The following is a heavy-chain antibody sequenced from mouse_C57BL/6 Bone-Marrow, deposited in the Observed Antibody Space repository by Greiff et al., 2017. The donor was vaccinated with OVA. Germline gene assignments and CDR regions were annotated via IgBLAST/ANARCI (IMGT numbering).Heavy chain of an antibody. V-gene: IGHV5-12*01. D-gene: IGHD2-4*01. CDR2: ISNGGGST. J-gene: IGHJ4*01. Sequence: EVMLVESGGGLVQPGGSLKLSCAASGFTFSDYYMYWVRQTPEKRLEWVAYISNGGGSTYYPDTVKGRFTISRDNAKNTLYLQMSRLKSEDTAMYYCARQGITTRYYAIDYWGQGTSVTVSS. CDR1: GFTFSDYY. CDR3: ARQGITTRYYAIDY.